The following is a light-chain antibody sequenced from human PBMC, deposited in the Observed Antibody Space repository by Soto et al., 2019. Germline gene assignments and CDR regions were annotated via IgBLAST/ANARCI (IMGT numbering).Light chain of an antibody. CDR2: GTS. V-gene: IGKV3-20*01. CDR1: QTVGTNF. J-gene: IGKJ1*01. CDR3: QHYSRTLPWA. Sequence: EVVVTQSPATLSLSPGERATLSCRASQTVGTNFLAWYQQKPGQAPRLLMFGTSNRATDIPDRFGGSGSGTDFTLTISRLEPEDVAVYYCQHYSRTLPWAFGQGTKVDIK.